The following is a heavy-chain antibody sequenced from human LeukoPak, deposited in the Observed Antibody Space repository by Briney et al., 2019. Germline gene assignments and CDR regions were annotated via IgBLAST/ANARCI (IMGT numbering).Heavy chain of an antibody. V-gene: IGHV4-61*02. CDR2: IYTSGST. CDR1: GGSISSGSYY. D-gene: IGHD1-26*01. CDR3: ARGGRNYYYYMDV. Sequence: SETLSLTCTVSGGSISSGSYYWSWIRQPAGKGLEWIGRIYTSGSTNYNPSLKSRVTISVDTSKNQFSLKLSSVTAADTAVYYYARGGRNYYYYMDVWGKGTTVTVSS. J-gene: IGHJ6*03.